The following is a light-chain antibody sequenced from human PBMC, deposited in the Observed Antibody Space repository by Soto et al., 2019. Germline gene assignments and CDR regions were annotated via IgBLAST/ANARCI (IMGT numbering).Light chain of an antibody. J-gene: IGKJ1*01. CDR3: IQGRQSPPT. CDR2: WGS. Sequence: IVMTQSPLSLPVTPGEPASISCRASQSLLHSNGYNYLDWYLQKPGQSPQLLIYWGSNRASGVPDRFSGSGSGTDFTLKINRVEAEEVGVYFCIQGRQSPPTFGQGNKVELK. V-gene: IGKV2-28*01. CDR1: QSLLHSNGYNY.